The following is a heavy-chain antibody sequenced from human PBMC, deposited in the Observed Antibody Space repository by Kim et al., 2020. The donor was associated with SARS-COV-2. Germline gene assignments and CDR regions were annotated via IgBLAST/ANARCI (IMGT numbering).Heavy chain of an antibody. J-gene: IGHJ6*02. Sequence: SVKGRFTISRDNAKNSLYLQMNSLRAEDTAVYYCARVGFTVVSYYYGMDVWGQGTTVTVSS. CDR3: ARVGFTVVSYYYGMDV. V-gene: IGHV3-21*01. D-gene: IGHD2-2*01.